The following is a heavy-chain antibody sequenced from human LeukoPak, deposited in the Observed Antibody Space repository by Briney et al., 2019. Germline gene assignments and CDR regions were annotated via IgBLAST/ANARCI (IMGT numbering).Heavy chain of an antibody. CDR3: ARDFYISSWYLRGNWFDP. CDR2: IYTSGST. CDR1: GGSISSYY. J-gene: IGHJ5*02. Sequence: SETLSLTCTVSGGSISSYYWSWIRQPAGKGLEWIGRIYTSGSTNYNPSLKSRVTMSVDTSKNQFSLKLSSVTAADTAVYYCARDFYISSWYLRGNWFDPWGQGTLVTVSS. D-gene: IGHD6-13*01. V-gene: IGHV4-4*07.